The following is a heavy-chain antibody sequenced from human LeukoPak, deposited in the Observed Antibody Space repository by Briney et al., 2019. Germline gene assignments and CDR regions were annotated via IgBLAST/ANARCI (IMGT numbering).Heavy chain of an antibody. V-gene: IGHV1-24*01. CDR2: FDPEDGET. J-gene: IGHJ4*02. D-gene: IGHD1-7*01. CDR1: GYTLTELS. Sequence: GASVKVSCKVSGYTLTELSMHWVRQAPGKGLEWMGGFDPEDGETIYAQKFQGRVTMTEDTSTDTAYMELSSLRSEDTAVYYCATGMLVAGTTGYYFDYWGQGTLVTVSS. CDR3: ATGMLVAGTTGYYFDY.